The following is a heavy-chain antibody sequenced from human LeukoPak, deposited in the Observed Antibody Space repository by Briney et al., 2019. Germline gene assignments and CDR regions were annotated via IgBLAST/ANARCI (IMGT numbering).Heavy chain of an antibody. J-gene: IGHJ1*01. V-gene: IGHV3-23*01. CDR2: ISGSGGST. D-gene: IGHD2-21*02. CDR1: GFTFSSYA. CDR3: AKDGPNCGGDCSHFQH. Sequence: GGSLRLSCAASGFTFSSYAMSWVRQAPGKGLEWVSAISGSGGSTYYADSVKGRFTISRDNSKNTLYLQMNSLRAEDTAVYYCAKDGPNCGGDCSHFQHWGQGTLVTVSS.